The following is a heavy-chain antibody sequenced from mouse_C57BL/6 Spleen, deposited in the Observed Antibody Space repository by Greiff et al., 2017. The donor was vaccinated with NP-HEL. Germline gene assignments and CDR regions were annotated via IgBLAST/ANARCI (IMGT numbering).Heavy chain of an antibody. Sequence: QVQLKESGPGLVQPSQSLSITCPVSGFSLTSYGVHWVRQSPGKGLEWLGVIWSGGSTDYNAAFISRLSISKDNSKSQVFFKMNSLQADDTSIYYCARKVTTVVVPYAMDYWGQGTSVTVSS. D-gene: IGHD1-1*01. V-gene: IGHV2-2*01. CDR3: ARKVTTVVVPYAMDY. CDR1: GFSLTSYG. J-gene: IGHJ4*01. CDR2: IWSGGST.